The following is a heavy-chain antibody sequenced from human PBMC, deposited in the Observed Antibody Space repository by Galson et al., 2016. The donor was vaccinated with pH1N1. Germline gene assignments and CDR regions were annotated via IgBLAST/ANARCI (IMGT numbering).Heavy chain of an antibody. Sequence: SVKVSCKASGYTLTSYDINWVRQATGQGLEWMGWMNPNNGNADYAPKFQGRVTLTRNASINTAYMELSSLTSEVTAVYYCARGPVYWYFDLWGRGTPVIVSS. CDR1: GYTLTSYD. CDR2: MNPNNGNA. CDR3: ARGPVYWYFDL. J-gene: IGHJ2*01. V-gene: IGHV1-8*01.